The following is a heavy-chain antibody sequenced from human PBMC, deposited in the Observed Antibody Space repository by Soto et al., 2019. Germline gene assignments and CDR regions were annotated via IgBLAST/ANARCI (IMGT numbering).Heavy chain of an antibody. CDR3: AREHYDIYYYYGMDV. CDR2: INPNSGGT. CDR1: GYTFTGYY. Sequence: APVKVSCKASGYTFTGYYMHWVRQAPGQGLEWMGWINPNSGGTNYAQKFQGRATMTRDTSISTAYMELSRLRSDDTAVYYCAREHYDIYYYYGMDVWGQGTTVTVSS. D-gene: IGHD3-9*01. J-gene: IGHJ6*02. V-gene: IGHV1-2*02.